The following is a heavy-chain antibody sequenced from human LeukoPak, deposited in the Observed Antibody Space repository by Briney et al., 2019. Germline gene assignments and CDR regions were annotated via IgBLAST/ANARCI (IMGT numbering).Heavy chain of an antibody. CDR3: ARDRSLDI. J-gene: IGHJ3*02. Sequence: GRSLRLSCAASGFTFSSYAMHWVRQAPGKGLEWVAVISYDGSNKYYADSVKGRFTISRDNSKNTLYLQMNSLRAEDTAVYYCARDRSLDIWGQGTMVTVSS. CDR2: ISYDGSNK. V-gene: IGHV3-30*04. CDR1: GFTFSSYA.